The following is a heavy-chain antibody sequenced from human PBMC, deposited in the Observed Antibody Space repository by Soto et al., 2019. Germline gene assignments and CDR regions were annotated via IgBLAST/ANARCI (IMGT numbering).Heavy chain of an antibody. CDR1: GFTVSSNY. CDR2: IYSGGST. J-gene: IGHJ4*02. V-gene: IGHV3-53*01. D-gene: IGHD6-13*01. CDR3: ATIAAAGKVVDY. Sequence: GSLRLSCAASGFTVSSNYMSWVRQAPGKGLEWVSVIYSGGSTYYADSVKGRFTISRDNSKNTLYLQMNSLRAEDTAVYYCATIAAAGKVVDYWGQGTLVTVSS.